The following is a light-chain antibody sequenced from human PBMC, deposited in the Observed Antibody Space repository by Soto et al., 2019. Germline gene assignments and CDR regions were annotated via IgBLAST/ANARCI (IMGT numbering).Light chain of an antibody. CDR3: QHLNTYPRT. CDR1: QGISSY. J-gene: IGKJ2*01. Sequence: DIQLTQSPSFLSASVGDRVTITCRASQGISSYLAWYQQQPGKAPKLLIYGASTLQRGVSSRFSGSGSGTEFTRTISSLQPEDFATYYCQHLNTYPRTFGQGTKLEVK. CDR2: GAS. V-gene: IGKV1-9*01.